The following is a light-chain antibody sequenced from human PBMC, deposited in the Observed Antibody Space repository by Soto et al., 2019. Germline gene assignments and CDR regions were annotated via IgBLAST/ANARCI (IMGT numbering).Light chain of an antibody. V-gene: IGKV3-15*01. CDR1: QSVADN. CDR3: QQYNNWPLLT. Sequence: IVVTQSAGTLSLSPGERATLSCRASQSVADNLAWFQQKPGQGPRLLLYGASTRATGIPARFSGSGSGTEFTLTISSLQSEDFAVYYCQQYNNWPLLTFGGGTKVDIK. CDR2: GAS. J-gene: IGKJ4*01.